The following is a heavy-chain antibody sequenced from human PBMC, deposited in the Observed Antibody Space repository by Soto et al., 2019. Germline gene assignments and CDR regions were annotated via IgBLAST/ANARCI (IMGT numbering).Heavy chain of an antibody. CDR1: GYTLSSYY. D-gene: IGHD6-19*01. J-gene: IGHJ4*02. CDR2: IIPSSGST. CDR3: ARVAPIAVAGFFDY. Sequence: GGPVKVSCQASGYTLSSYYIHWVRQAPGQGLEWMGVIIPSSGSTRYAQKFQGRVTMTSDTSTSTVYMDLSSLRSEDTAVYYCARVAPIAVAGFFDYWGQGTLVTVSS. V-gene: IGHV1-46*01.